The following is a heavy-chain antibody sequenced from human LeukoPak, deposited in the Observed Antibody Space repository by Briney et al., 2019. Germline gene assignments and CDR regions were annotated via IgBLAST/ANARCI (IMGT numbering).Heavy chain of an antibody. CDR1: GGSFSGYY. J-gene: IGHJ5*02. CDR3: ARGVAAAGSRSRWFDP. CDR2: INHSGST. D-gene: IGHD6-13*01. Sequence: SETLSLTCAVYGGSFSGYYWSWIRQPPGKGLEWIGEINHSGSTNYNPSLKSRVTISVDTSKNQFSLKLSSVTAADTAVYYCARGVAAAGSRSRWFDPWGPGTLVTVSS. V-gene: IGHV4-34*01.